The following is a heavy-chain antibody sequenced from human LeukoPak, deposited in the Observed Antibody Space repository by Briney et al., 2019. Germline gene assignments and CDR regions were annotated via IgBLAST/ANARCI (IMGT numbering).Heavy chain of an antibody. Sequence: PGGSLRLSCAASGFTLGGHDMHWVRQTTGEGLEWVAAVSSGHHAFYAGSVKGRFTVSREDAKNSLYLQTNSLRAGDTAVYYCVREARGYHYTYFDYWGQGSLVTVSS. CDR2: VSSGHHA. D-gene: IGHD5-18*01. CDR1: GFTLGGHD. J-gene: IGHJ4*02. CDR3: VREARGYHYTYFDY. V-gene: IGHV3-13*01.